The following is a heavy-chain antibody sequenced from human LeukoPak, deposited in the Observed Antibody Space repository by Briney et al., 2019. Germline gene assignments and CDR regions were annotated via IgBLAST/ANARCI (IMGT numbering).Heavy chain of an antibody. V-gene: IGHV4-39*07. CDR2: IYYSGST. J-gene: IGHJ4*02. D-gene: IGHD3-22*01. CDR3: ARDLLSRYYDSSGYPGY. Sequence: SETLSLTCTVSGGSISSSSYYWGWIRQPRGKGLEWIGSIYYSGSTYYNPSLKSRVTISVDTSKNQFSLKLSSVTAADTAVYYCARDLLSRYYDSSGYPGYWGQGTLVTVSS. CDR1: GGSISSSSYY.